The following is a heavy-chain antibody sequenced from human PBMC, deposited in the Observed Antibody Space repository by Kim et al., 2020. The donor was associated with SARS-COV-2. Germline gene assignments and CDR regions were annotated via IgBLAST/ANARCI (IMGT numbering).Heavy chain of an antibody. J-gene: IGHJ6*02. CDR1: GYTLTELS. D-gene: IGHD3-3*01. CDR2: FDPEDGET. CDR3: AKWSITIFGVVPRYGMDV. V-gene: IGHV1-24*01. Sequence: ASVKVSCKVSGYTLTELSMHWVRQAPGKGLEWMGGFDPEDGETIYAQKFQGRVTMTEDTSTDTAYMELSSLRSEDTAVYYCAKWSITIFGVVPRYGMDVWGQGTTVTVSS.